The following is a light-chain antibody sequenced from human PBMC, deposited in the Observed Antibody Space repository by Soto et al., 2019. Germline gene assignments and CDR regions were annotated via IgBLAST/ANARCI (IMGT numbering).Light chain of an antibody. CDR3: QQSYTPPWT. V-gene: IGKV3-20*01. J-gene: IGKJ1*01. CDR1: ETVSDSQ. Sequence: EIVLRESPDTLSLSPGERASLSCRTSETVSDSQLAWYQQKPGQAPRLLIYSVSTRATGIADRFSGSGSGTDFTLTISRLEPEDFATYYCQQSYTPPWTFGQGTKVDI. CDR2: SVS.